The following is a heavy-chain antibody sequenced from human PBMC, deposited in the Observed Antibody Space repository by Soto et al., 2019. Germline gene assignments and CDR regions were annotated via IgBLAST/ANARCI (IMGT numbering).Heavy chain of an antibody. CDR3: ARSRVRGEYYYGSGSYGAFDY. CDR2: IYYSGST. Sequence: TLSLTCTVSGGSISSGGYYWSWIRQHPGKGLEWIGYIYYSGSTYYNPSLKSRVTISVDTSKNQFSLKLSSVTAADTAVYYCARSRVRGEYYYGSGSYGAFDYWGQGTLVTVSS. CDR1: GGSISSGGYY. V-gene: IGHV4-31*03. J-gene: IGHJ4*02. D-gene: IGHD3-10*01.